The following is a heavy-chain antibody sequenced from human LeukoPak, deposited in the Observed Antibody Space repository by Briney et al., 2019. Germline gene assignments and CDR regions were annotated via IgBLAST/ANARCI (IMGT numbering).Heavy chain of an antibody. J-gene: IGHJ4*02. Sequence: GGSLRLSCAASGFTFSSYAMSWVRQAPGKGLEWVSAISGSGGSTYYADSVKGRFTISRDNSKNTLYLQMNSLRAEDTAVYHCAKAGCSSTSCYISYFDYWGQGTLVTVSS. CDR1: GFTFSSYA. CDR3: AKAGCSSTSCYISYFDY. CDR2: ISGSGGST. D-gene: IGHD2-2*02. V-gene: IGHV3-23*01.